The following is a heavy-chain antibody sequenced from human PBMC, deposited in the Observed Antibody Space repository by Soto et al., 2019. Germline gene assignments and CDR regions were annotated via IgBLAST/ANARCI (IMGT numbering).Heavy chain of an antibody. V-gene: IGHV3-48*02. CDR3: ARDGSSWYIDYYYGMDV. CDR2: ISSSSSTI. D-gene: IGHD6-13*01. J-gene: IGHJ6*02. CDR1: GFTFSSYS. Sequence: PGGSLRLSCAASGFTFSSYSMNWVRQAPGKGLEWVSYISSSSSTIYYADSVKGRFTISRDNAKNSLYLQMNSLRDEDTAVYYCARDGSSWYIDYYYGMDVWGQGTTVTVSS.